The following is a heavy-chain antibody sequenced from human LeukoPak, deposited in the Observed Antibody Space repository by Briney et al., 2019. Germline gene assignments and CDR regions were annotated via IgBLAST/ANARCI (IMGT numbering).Heavy chain of an antibody. CDR1: GFTFSGSA. D-gene: IGHD1-26*01. V-gene: IGHV3-73*01. Sequence: GGSLRLSCAASGFTFSGSAIHWVRQSSGKGLEWVGQIDKKDKGYATATAYAASVKGRFTISRDDSINAAYLQMKSLKTEDTALYYCTRDSGTYNWFDPWGQRTLVTVSS. J-gene: IGHJ5*02. CDR2: IDKKDKGYATAT. CDR3: TRDSGTYNWFDP.